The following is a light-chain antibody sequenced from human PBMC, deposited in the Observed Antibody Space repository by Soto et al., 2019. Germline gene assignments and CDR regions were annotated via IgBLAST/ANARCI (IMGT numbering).Light chain of an antibody. CDR3: YSYTPSSTYV. V-gene: IGLV2-14*01. J-gene: IGLJ1*01. CDR2: DVS. Sequence: QCVRTQPASVSGAAGRAISISCSGTSSDVGGYNYVSWYQQHPGKAPQVMIYDVSNRPSGVSNRFSGSKSGNTASLTISGLQAEDEADYYCYSYTPSSTYVFGTGTKVTVL. CDR1: SSDVGGYNY.